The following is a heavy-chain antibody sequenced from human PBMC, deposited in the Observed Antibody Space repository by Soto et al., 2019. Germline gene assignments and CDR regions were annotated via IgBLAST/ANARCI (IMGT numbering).Heavy chain of an antibody. J-gene: IGHJ3*02. CDR2: ISGTGGST. V-gene: IGHV3-23*01. Sequence: GGSLRLPCATSGSTFTSLSKSCGRQASGKGLEWVSSISGTGGSTYYADSVKGRFTISRDNSKNTLYLQMNSLRVEDSAVYYCAKDKVGATHWYAAFDIWGQGTLVTVSS. CDR1: GSTFTSLS. D-gene: IGHD1-26*01. CDR3: AKDKVGATHWYAAFDI.